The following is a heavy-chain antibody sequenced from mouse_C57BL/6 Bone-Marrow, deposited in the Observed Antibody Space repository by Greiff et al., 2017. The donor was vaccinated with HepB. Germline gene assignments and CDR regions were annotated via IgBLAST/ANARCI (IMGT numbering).Heavy chain of an antibody. J-gene: IGHJ4*01. V-gene: IGHV1-26*01. CDR1: GYTFTDYY. Sequence: EVQLQQSGPELVKPGASVKISCKASGYTFTDYYMNWVKQSHGKSLEWIGDINPNNGGTSYNQKFKGKATLTVDKSSSTAYMELRSLTSEDSAVYYCARRCMDYWGQGTSVTVSS. CDR2: INPNNGGT. CDR3: ARRCMDY.